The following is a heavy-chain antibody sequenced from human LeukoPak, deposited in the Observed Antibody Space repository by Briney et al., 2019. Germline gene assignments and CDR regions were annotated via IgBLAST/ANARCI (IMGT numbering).Heavy chain of an antibody. D-gene: IGHD3-22*01. J-gene: IGHJ4*02. CDR3: ARGDYYDSSGIVFDY. CDR1: GFTFSSYG. CDR2: IWYDGSNK. V-gene: IGHV3-33*01. Sequence: GRSLRLSCAASGFTFSSYGMHWVRQAPGKGLEGVAVIWYDGSNKYYADSVKGRFTISRDNSKNTLYLQMNSLRAEDTAVYYCARGDYYDSSGIVFDYWGQGTLVTVSS.